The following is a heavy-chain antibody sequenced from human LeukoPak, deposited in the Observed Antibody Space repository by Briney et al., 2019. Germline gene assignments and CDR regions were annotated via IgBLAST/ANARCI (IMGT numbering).Heavy chain of an antibody. CDR2: INTNIGNP. CDR1: GYTFTSYA. Sequence: ASVKVSCKASGYTFTSYAMNWVRQAPGQGLEWMGWINTNIGNPTYAQGFTGRFVFSLDTSVSTAYLQISSLKAADTAVYYCARDPEVGAFDIWGQGTMVTVSS. V-gene: IGHV7-4-1*02. CDR3: ARDPEVGAFDI. J-gene: IGHJ3*02.